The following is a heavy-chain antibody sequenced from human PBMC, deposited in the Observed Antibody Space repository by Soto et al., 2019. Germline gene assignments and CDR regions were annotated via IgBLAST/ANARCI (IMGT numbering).Heavy chain of an antibody. V-gene: IGHV3-21*01. D-gene: IGHD1-20*01. J-gene: IGHJ4*02. CDR2: ISSSSSYI. CDR1: GSTFSSYS. CDR3: ARYHWNYVDY. Sequence: PGGSLRLSCAASGSTFSSYSMNWVRQAPGKGLEWVSSISSSSSYIYYADSVKGRFTISRDNAKNSLYLQMNSLRAEDTAVYYCARYHWNYVDYWGQGTLVTVSS.